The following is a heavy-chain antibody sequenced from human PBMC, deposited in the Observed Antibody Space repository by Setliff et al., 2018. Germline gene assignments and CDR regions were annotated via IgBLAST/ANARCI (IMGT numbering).Heavy chain of an antibody. J-gene: IGHJ5*02. CDR3: ARDNTILGATDH. Sequence: SETLSLTCTVYGGSFSNYYWSWLRQPPGKGLEWIGESNHSGGTSYNASLRSRVTISVDTSKNQFSLKLTSVTATDTAVYFCARDNTILGATDHWGQGTLVTVSS. CDR1: GGSFSNYY. V-gene: IGHV4-34*01. CDR2: SNHSGGT. D-gene: IGHD1-26*01.